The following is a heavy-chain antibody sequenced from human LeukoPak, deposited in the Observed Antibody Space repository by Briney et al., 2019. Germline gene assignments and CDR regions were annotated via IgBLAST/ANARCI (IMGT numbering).Heavy chain of an antibody. D-gene: IGHD3-10*01. CDR2: IGYDGRFK. CDR3: ARDPKTGSPDYFDY. Sequence: GESLKISCVTSGFTFNNYPMHWVRQAPGKGLEWVAVIGYDGRFKFHSDSVKGRFTISRDDSKNTLYLQMNSLRPEDTALYYCARDPKTGSPDYFDYWGQGTLVTVST. V-gene: IGHV3-30*04. J-gene: IGHJ4*02. CDR1: GFTFNNYP.